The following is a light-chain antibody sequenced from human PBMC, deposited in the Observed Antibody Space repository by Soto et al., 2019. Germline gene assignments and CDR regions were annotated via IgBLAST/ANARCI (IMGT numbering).Light chain of an antibody. CDR2: DAS. Sequence: EIVLTQAPTTLSLSPGERATLSCRARQSVSTFLAWYQQKPGQAPRLVIYDASSRATGIPARFSGSGSGTDFTLTISSLEPEDFAVYYCQQRENWPLTFGGGTKVEIK. V-gene: IGKV3-11*01. J-gene: IGKJ4*01. CDR3: QQRENWPLT. CDR1: QSVSTF.